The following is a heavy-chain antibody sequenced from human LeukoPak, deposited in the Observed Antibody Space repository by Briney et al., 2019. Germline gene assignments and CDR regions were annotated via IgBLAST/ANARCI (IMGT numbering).Heavy chain of an antibody. J-gene: IGHJ4*02. CDR1: GFNFRIHA. D-gene: IGHD3-10*01. CDR2: IGGVAVST. V-gene: IGHV3-23*01. CDR3: AKDRNVRGVLNY. Sequence: GGSLRLSCVASGFNFRIHAMSWVRQAPGKGLEWVSTIGGVAVSTDYADSVKGRFSFSRDDSKNTLYLQMNSLRAEDTAVYYCAKDRNVRGVLNYWGQGTLVTVSS.